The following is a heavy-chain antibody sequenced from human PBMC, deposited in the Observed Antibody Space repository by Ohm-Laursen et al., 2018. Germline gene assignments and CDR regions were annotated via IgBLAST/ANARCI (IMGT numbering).Heavy chain of an antibody. CDR2: ISGSGGST. V-gene: IGHV3-23*01. CDR1: GFTFSSYA. Sequence: GSLRLSCTASGFTFSSYAMSWVRQAPGKGLERVSAISGSGGSTYYADSVKGRFTISRDNSKNTLYLQMNSLRAEDTAVYYCAKGIYYYYGMDVWGQGTTVTVSS. CDR3: AKGIYYYYGMDV. J-gene: IGHJ6*02.